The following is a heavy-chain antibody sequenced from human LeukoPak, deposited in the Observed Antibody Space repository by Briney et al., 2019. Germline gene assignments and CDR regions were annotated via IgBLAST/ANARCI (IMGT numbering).Heavy chain of an antibody. CDR2: ISSSGDRT. J-gene: IGHJ4*02. CDR1: GFPFSRSR. V-gene: IGHV3-64*02. CDR3: ASDGDGYNYDY. D-gene: IGHD5-24*01. Sequence: PGGSLRLSCAASGFPFSRSRMHWVRQAPGKGLEFGSAISSSGDRTDYADSVKGRFSISRDNSRNTLYLQMGSLRPEDTAVYYCASDGDGYNYDYWGQGTLVTVS.